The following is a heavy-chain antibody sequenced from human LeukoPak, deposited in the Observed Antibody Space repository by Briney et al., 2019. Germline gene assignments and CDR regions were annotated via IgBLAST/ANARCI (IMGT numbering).Heavy chain of an antibody. J-gene: IGHJ4*02. CDR3: ARDPGDRNFDY. D-gene: IGHD3-22*01. V-gene: IGHV3-30-3*01. CDR2: ISYDGSNK. Sequence: PGGSLRLSCAASGFTFSSYAMSWVRQAPGKGLEWVAVISYDGSNKYCADSVKGRFTISRDNSKNTLYLQMNSLRAEDTAVYYCARDPGDRNFDYWGQGTLVTVSS. CDR1: GFTFSSYA.